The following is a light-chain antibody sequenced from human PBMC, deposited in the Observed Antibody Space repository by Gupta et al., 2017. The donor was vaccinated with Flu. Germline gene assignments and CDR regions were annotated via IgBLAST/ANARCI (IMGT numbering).Light chain of an antibody. J-gene: IGLJ1*01. V-gene: IGLV1-51*02. CDR1: NSNVGSNY. CDR3: GAWDSTLRVYV. Sequence: QSVLTQPPSISAASGQKVTISCSGCNSNVGSNYVAWYQQFPGTAPRLLIYEDNKRPSDVSDRFSASKSGSSATLEITGVQTGDEADYHCGAWDSTLRVYVFGTGARVSVL. CDR2: EDN.